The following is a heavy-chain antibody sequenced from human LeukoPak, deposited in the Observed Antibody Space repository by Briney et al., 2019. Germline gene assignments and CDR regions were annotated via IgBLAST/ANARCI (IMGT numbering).Heavy chain of an antibody. Sequence: GGSLRLSCAASGFTFSSYGMHWVRQAPGKGLEWVSSISSSSSYIYYADSVKGRFTISRDNAKNSLYLQMNSLRAEDTAVYYCARLSSIAARPSADAFDIWGQGTMVTVSS. CDR3: ARLSSIAARPSADAFDI. D-gene: IGHD6-6*01. CDR2: ISSSSSYI. J-gene: IGHJ3*02. V-gene: IGHV3-21*01. CDR1: GFTFSSYG.